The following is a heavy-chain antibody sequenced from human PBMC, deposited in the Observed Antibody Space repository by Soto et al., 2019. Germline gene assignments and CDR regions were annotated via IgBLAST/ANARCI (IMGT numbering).Heavy chain of an antibody. J-gene: IGHJ3*02. V-gene: IGHV3-30*18. Sequence: QVQLVESGGGVVQPGRSLRLSCAASGFTFSSYGMHWVRQAPGKGLEWVSVISYHGGDQFYADSVKGRYTISRDNSKNTVPLQMNSLRAEDTAVYYCAKEVRYYYDSRGVDAFDIWGQGTVVTVSS. CDR3: AKEVRYYYDSRGVDAFDI. CDR1: GFTFSSYG. D-gene: IGHD3-22*01. CDR2: ISYHGGDQ.